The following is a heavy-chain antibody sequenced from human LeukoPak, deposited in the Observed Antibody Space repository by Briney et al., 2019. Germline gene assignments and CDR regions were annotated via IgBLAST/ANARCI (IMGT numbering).Heavy chain of an antibody. CDR2: IYYSGST. J-gene: IGHJ4*02. V-gene: IGHV4-4*08. Sequence: KTSETLSLTCTVSGGSISSYYWSWIRQPPGKGLEWIGYIYYSGSTNYNPSLKSRLTISVDMSKNQFSLKLSSVTAADTAVYYCAREGSNSGSYYFDYWGQGTLVTVSS. D-gene: IGHD3-10*01. CDR1: GGSISSYY. CDR3: AREGSNSGSYYFDY.